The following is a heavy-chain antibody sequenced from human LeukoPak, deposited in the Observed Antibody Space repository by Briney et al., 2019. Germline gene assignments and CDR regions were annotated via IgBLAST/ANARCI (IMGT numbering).Heavy chain of an antibody. D-gene: IGHD2-21*02. V-gene: IGHV3-66*01. CDR1: GFGVSSNY. J-gene: IGHJ4*02. Sequence: LAGGSLRLSCEASGFGVSSNYINWVRQAPGKGLEGVSVIYRGEKTYYADSGKGRFNISKDSSKNTVFLQMNSLRAEDTAIYYCARSDGGVLYCGEDCYLDLWGQGTLVTVSS. CDR3: ARSDGGVLYCGEDCYLDL. CDR2: IYRGEKT.